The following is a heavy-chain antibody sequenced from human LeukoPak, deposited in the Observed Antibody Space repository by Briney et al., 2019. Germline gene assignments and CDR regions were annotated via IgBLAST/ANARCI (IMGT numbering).Heavy chain of an antibody. CDR2: IWYDGSKK. V-gene: IGHV3-33*01. J-gene: IGHJ4*02. Sequence: GGSLRLSCAASRFTFSNHGMHWVRQAPAKGLEWVAVIWYDGSKKYYADSVKGRFTISRDNSRNTLYLQMNSLRVEDTAVYYCARDREARYFDYWGQGTLVAVSS. CDR1: RFTFSNHG. CDR3: ARDREARYFDY. D-gene: IGHD1-26*01.